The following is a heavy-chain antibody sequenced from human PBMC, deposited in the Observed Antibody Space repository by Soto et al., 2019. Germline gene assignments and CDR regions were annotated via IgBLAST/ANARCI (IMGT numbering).Heavy chain of an antibody. CDR3: ARDLYVGSWYGKEFDP. CDR1: GFSFNTYG. CDR2: IYYDGVNK. D-gene: IGHD6-13*01. V-gene: IGHV3-33*01. J-gene: IGHJ5*02. Sequence: QVQLVESGGGVVQPGWSLKLSCAAFGFSFNTYGMHWVRQAPGKGLEWVAVIYYDGVNKYYADSVKGRFTISRDNSKNSLYLQLNSLRVDDTAVYYCARDLYVGSWYGKEFDPWGQGTLVTVSS.